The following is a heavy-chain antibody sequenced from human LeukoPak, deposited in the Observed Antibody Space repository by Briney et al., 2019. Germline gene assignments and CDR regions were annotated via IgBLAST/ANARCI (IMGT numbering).Heavy chain of an antibody. V-gene: IGHV4-30-4*01. Sequence: SQTLSLTRTVSGGSISSGDYYWSWIRQPPGKGLEWIGYIYYSGSTYYNPSLKSRVTISVDTSKNQFSLKLSSVTAADTAVYYCARDQSGSYSPNFDYWGQGTLVTVSS. CDR3: ARDQSGSYSPNFDY. D-gene: IGHD1-26*01. CDR1: GGSISSGDYY. CDR2: IYYSGST. J-gene: IGHJ4*02.